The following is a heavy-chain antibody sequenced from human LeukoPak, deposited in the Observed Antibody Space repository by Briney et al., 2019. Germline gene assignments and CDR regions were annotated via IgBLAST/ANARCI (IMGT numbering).Heavy chain of an antibody. CDR3: AKESGYDVDFDY. CDR1: GITLSNYG. CDR2: LSGSGGGT. J-gene: IGHJ4*02. Sequence: GGSLRLSCAVSGITLSNYGMSWVRQAPGKGLEWVAGLSGSGGGTNYADSVQGRFTISRDNPKNTLYLQMNSLRADDTAVYYCAKESGYDVDFDYWGQGTLVTVSS. D-gene: IGHD5-12*01. V-gene: IGHV3-23*01.